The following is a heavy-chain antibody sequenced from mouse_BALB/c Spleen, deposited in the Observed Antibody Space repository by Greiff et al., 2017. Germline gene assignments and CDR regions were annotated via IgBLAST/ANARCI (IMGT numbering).Heavy chain of an antibody. Sequence: EVQGVESGGGLVKPGGSLKLSCAASGFTFSSYAMSWVRQSPEKRLEWVAEISSGGSYTYYPDTVTGRFTISRDNAKNILYLEMSRLRSEDTAMYYCARVGNDGYYVRAMDYWGQGTSVTVSS. D-gene: IGHD2-3*01. J-gene: IGHJ4*01. CDR3: ARVGNDGYYVRAMDY. CDR1: GFTFSSYA. CDR2: ISSGGSYT. V-gene: IGHV5-9-4*01.